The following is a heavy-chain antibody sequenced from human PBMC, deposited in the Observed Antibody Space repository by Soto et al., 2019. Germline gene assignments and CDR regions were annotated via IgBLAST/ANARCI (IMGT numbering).Heavy chain of an antibody. CDR3: AHKGGRGAGMDV. D-gene: IGHD2-15*01. V-gene: IGHV2-5*02. CDR2: LYWDDDK. J-gene: IGHJ6*02. CDR1: GFSLSTSEVG. Sequence: QITLKESGPTLVKPTQTLTLTCTFSGFSLSTSEVGVAWIRQPPGKALEWLALLYWDDDKRYTPFLKTRLTITKDTSKNQVVLTMTNMDPVDTATYYCAHKGGRGAGMDVWGQGTTVTVSS.